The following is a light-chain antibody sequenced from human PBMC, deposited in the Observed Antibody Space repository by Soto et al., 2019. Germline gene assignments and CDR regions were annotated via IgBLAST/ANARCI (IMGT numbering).Light chain of an antibody. J-gene: IGLJ1*01. CDR2: EVS. V-gene: IGLV2-14*01. Sequence: QSALTQPASVSGSPGQSITISCTGTSSDVGGYNFVSWYQQHPDKAPKLMIYEVSNRPSGVSNRFSGSKSGNTASLTISGLQAEDDADYYCGSLTGNSYVFGTGTKVTVL. CDR1: SSDVGGYNF. CDR3: GSLTGNSYV.